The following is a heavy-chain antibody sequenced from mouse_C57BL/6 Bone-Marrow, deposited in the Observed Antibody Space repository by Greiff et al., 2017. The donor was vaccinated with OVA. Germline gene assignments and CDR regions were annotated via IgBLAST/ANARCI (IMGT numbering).Heavy chain of an antibody. Sequence: QVQLQQPGAELVRPGTSVKVSCKASGYAFTNYLIEWVKQRPGQGLEWIGVINPGSGGTNYNEKFKGKATLTADKSSSTAYMQLSSLTSEDSAVYFCARKLGRWCAYWGQGTLVTVSA. J-gene: IGHJ3*01. CDR2: INPGSGGT. CDR1: GYAFTNYL. V-gene: IGHV1-54*01. CDR3: ARKLGRWCAY. D-gene: IGHD4-1*01.